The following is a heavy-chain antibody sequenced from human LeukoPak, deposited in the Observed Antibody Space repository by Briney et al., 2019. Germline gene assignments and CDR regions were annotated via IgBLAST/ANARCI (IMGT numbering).Heavy chain of an antibody. CDR3: ARLSGSYGY. CDR1: GYSISSGYY. Sequence: PSETLSLTCTVSGYSISSGYYWGWIRQPPGKGPEWIGSIYHSGSTYYNPSLKSRVTISVDTSKNQFSLKLSSVTAADTAVYYCARLSGSYGYWGQGTLVTVSS. J-gene: IGHJ4*02. V-gene: IGHV4-38-2*02. D-gene: IGHD1-26*01. CDR2: IYHSGST.